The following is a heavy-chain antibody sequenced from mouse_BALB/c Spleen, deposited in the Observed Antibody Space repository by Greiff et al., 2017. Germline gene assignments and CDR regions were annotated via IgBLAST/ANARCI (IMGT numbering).Heavy chain of an antibody. CDR2: IRNKANGYTT. J-gene: IGHJ4*01. D-gene: IGHD2-4*01. V-gene: IGHV7-3*02. Sequence: EVKLMESGGGLVQPGGSLRLSCATSGFTFTDYYMSWVRQPPGKALEWLGFIRNKANGYTTEYSASVKGRFTISRDNSQSILYLQMNTLRAEDSATYYCARDRGLRDAMDYWGQGTSVTVSS. CDR3: ARDRGLRDAMDY. CDR1: GFTFTDYY.